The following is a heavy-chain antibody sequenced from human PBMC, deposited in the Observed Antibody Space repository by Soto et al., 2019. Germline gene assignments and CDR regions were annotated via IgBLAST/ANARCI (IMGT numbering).Heavy chain of an antibody. CDR1: GYSLTSYY. CDR2: INPSGGST. D-gene: IGHD1-26*01. Sequence: APAKVSCNESGYSLTSYYMHWVRQAPRQGLEWMGIINPSGGSTSYAQKFQGRVTMTRDTSTSTVYMELSSLRSEDTAVYYCARAGLVGATTSWFDPWGQGTLVTVSS. J-gene: IGHJ5*02. CDR3: ARAGLVGATTSWFDP. V-gene: IGHV1-46*01.